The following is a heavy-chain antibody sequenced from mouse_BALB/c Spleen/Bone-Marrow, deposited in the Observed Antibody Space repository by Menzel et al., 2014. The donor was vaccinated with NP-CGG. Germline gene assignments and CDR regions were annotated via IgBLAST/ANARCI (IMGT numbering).Heavy chain of an antibody. Sequence: EVKLVESGGGLAKPGGSLKLSCTASGFTFSSYGLSWVRQTPDKRLELVATINRNGGTNSYPDSVKGRFTISRDNAKNTLYLQMSSLKSEDTALYYCARGVDDYSWFAYWGQGTLVTVSA. D-gene: IGHD2-3*01. CDR2: INRNGGTN. CDR1: GFTFSSYG. J-gene: IGHJ3*01. V-gene: IGHV5-6-3*01. CDR3: ARGVDDYSWFAY.